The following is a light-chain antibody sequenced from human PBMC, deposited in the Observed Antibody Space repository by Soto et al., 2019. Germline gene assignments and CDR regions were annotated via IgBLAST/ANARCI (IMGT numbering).Light chain of an antibody. CDR2: EVS. CDR1: SSDVGGYKY. Sequence: QPVLTQPRSVSGSPGQSVTISCTGTSSDVGGYKYVSWYQQHPGKAPKLIIYEVSKWPSGVPDRFYGSRSGNTASLTISGLQAEDEADYYCCSYAGSYTYVFGSGTKLTVL. V-gene: IGLV2-11*01. CDR3: CSYAGSYTYV. J-gene: IGLJ1*01.